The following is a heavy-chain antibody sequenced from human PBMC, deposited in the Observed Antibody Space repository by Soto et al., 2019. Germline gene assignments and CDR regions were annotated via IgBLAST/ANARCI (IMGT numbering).Heavy chain of an antibody. CDR3: AADIVVVPAAIKWDYYYYGMDV. J-gene: IGHJ6*02. V-gene: IGHV1-69*13. CDR1: GGTFSSYA. D-gene: IGHD2-2*02. CDR2: IIPIFGTA. Sequence: SVKVSCKASGGTFSSYAISWVRQAPGQGLEWMGGIIPIFGTANYAQKFQGRVTITADESTSTAYMELSSLRSEDTAVYYCAADIVVVPAAIKWDYYYYGMDVWGHGTTVTVSS.